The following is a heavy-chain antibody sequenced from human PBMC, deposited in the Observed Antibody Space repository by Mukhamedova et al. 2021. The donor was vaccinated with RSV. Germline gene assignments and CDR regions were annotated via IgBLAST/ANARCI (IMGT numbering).Heavy chain of an antibody. D-gene: IGHD1-20*01. Sequence: GKGLEWMGRIDPTDSYTNYSPSFQGHVTISADKSINTAYLQWSSLKASDTAVYYCASPGNYYDITGFYSYFNHWGQGTLLTVSS. CDR3: ASPGNYYDITGFYSYFNH. CDR2: IDPTDSYT. J-gene: IGHJ1*01. V-gene: IGHV5-10-1*01.